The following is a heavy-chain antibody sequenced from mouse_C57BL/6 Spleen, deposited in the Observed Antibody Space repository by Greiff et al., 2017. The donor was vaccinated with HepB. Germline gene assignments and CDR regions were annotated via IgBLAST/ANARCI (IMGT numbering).Heavy chain of an antibody. J-gene: IGHJ4*01. CDR1: GYTFTSYG. CDR3: ARGGDYYAMDY. Sequence: QVQLQESGAELARPGASVKLSCKASGYTFTSYGISWVKQRTGQGLEWIGEIYPRSGNTYYNEKFKGKATLTADKSSSTAYMELRSLTSEDSAVYFCARGGDYYAMDYWGQGTSVTVSS. D-gene: IGHD1-1*02. CDR2: IYPRSGNT. V-gene: IGHV1-81*01.